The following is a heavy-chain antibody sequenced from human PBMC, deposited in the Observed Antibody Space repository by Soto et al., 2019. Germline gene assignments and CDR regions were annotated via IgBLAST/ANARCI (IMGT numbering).Heavy chain of an antibody. D-gene: IGHD2-21*02. Sequence: QVQLQESGPGLVKPSETLSLTCTVSGGSVNSGSSYWSWIRQPPGKGLEWIGYFYHTGSSGYNTSLSSRVTIAIDTPTNQFSLRLTSVTAADTALYFCARGDRLLTVDDSWGQGILVTVSS. CDR2: FYHTGSS. CDR1: GGSVNSGSSY. V-gene: IGHV4-61*01. J-gene: IGHJ4*02. CDR3: ARGDRLLTVDDS.